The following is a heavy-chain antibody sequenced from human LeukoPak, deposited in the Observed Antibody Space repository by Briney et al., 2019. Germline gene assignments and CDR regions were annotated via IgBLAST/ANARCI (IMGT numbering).Heavy chain of an antibody. J-gene: IGHJ5*02. D-gene: IGHD3-10*02. V-gene: IGHV4-61*02. CDR2: IYTTGST. CDR3: AGMRVVRGLNSWFDP. Sequence: SDTLSLTCTVSGDSITRSDYYWGWIRQSAGKGLEWIGRIYTTGSTSYNPSLRTRVTISADTSNNQFSLKLSSVTNTDTAVYYCAGMRVVRGLNSWFDPWGQGALVTVSS. CDR1: GDSITRSDYY.